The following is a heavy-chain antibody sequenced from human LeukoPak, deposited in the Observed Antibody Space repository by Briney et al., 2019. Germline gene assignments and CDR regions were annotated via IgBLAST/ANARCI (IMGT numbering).Heavy chain of an antibody. J-gene: IGHJ6*02. CDR3: AGGAVVPAAMSPYYYYGMDV. V-gene: IGHV1-69*04. D-gene: IGHD2-2*01. CDR1: GGTFSSYA. Sequence: ASVKVSCKASGGTFSSYAISWVRQAPGQGLEWMGRIIPISGIANYAQKFQGRVTITADKSTSTAYMELSSLRSEDTAVYYCAGGAVVPAAMSPYYYYGMDVWGQGTTVTVSS. CDR2: IIPISGIA.